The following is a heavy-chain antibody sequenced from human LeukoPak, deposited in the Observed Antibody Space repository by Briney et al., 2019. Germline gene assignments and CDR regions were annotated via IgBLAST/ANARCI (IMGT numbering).Heavy chain of an antibody. D-gene: IGHD3-9*01. CDR1: GGSISSSTW. J-gene: IGHJ6*04. Sequence: SQSRSLTCAVAGGSISSSTWWSWVPQPPGKRLEWIGAIYHSGSTNYNPSLKSRVTISVDKSKNQFSPKLSSVTAADTAVYYCARGHYDILTGYHYGMDVWGKGTTVTVSS. V-gene: IGHV4-4*02. CDR2: IYHSGST. CDR3: ARGHYDILTGYHYGMDV.